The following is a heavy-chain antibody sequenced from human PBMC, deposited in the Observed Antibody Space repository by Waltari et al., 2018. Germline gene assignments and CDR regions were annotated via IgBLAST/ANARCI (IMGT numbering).Heavy chain of an antibody. CDR1: GGSIGRYNW. CDR3: ARRGTAGSWFFDF. CDR2: IFHNGNI. Sequence: QVVLEESGPGLVKPSGPLSLPFAVSGGSIGRYNWWSWIRQTPGKGLEWIGEIFHNGNINYHPSLKSRLTISVDTSRRLFSLRLASVTVADTAVYYCARRGTAGSWFFDFWGRGTLVAVSS. J-gene: IGHJ2*01. V-gene: IGHV4-4*02. D-gene: IGHD1-1*01.